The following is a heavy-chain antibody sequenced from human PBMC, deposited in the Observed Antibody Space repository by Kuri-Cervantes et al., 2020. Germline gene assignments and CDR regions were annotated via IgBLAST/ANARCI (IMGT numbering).Heavy chain of an antibody. CDR1: GYTFTGYY. D-gene: IGHD6-19*01. Sequence: ASVKVSCKASGYTFTGYYMHWVRQAPGQGLEWMGWINPNSGGTNYAQKFQGRVTMTRDTAISTAYMELSRLRSDGTAVYYCARVAVAGTWDYWGQGTLVTVSS. CDR3: ARVAVAGTWDY. V-gene: IGHV1-2*02. J-gene: IGHJ4*02. CDR2: INPNSGGT.